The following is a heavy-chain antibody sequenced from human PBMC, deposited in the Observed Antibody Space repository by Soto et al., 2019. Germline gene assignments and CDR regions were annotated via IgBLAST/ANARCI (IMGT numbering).Heavy chain of an antibody. D-gene: IGHD7-27*01. V-gene: IGHV3-30*18. CDR3: AKGLLGPGRAYGMDV. Sequence: QVQLVESGGGVVQPGRSLRLSCAASGFTFSSYGMHWVRQAPVKGLEWVAVISYDGSNKYYVDSVKGRFTISRDNSKNTLYLQMNSLRAEDTAVYYCAKGLLGPGRAYGMDVWGQGTTVTVSS. CDR1: GFTFSSYG. J-gene: IGHJ6*02. CDR2: ISYDGSNK.